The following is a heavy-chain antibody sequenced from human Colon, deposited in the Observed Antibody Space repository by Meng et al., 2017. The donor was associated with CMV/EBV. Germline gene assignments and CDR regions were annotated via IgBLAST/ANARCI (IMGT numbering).Heavy chain of an antibody. CDR3: GRGTLATPGTDY. J-gene: IGHJ4*02. CDR2: IHPSGSSS. V-gene: IGHV3-74*01. D-gene: IGHD6-13*01. CDR1: GFTFSNYY. Sequence: CAASGFTFSNYYMHWVRQAPGQGLVLVSQIHPSGSSSNYADSLRGRFTISRDNAKNTLYLQMNRLRAEDTAVYYCGRGTLATPGTDYWGQGTLVTVSS.